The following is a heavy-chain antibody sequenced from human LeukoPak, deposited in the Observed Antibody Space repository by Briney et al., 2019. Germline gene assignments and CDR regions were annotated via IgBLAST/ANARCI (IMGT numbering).Heavy chain of an antibody. CDR2: INSDGSST. CDR3: ARSLIVGATAVDY. J-gene: IGHJ4*02. D-gene: IGHD1-26*01. Sequence: GGSLRLSCAAPGFTFSSYWMRWVRQAPGKGLVWVSRINSDGSSTSYADSVKGRFTISRDNAKNTLYLQMNSLRAEDTAVYYCARSLIVGATAVDYWGQGTLVTVSS. V-gene: IGHV3-74*01. CDR1: GFTFSSYW.